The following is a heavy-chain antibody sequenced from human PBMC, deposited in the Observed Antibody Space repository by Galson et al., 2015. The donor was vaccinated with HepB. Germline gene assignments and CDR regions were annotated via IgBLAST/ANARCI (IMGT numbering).Heavy chain of an antibody. CDR3: AKDQTGGSYAYYGMDV. CDR2: ISWNSGSI. J-gene: IGHJ6*02. V-gene: IGHV3-9*01. CDR1: GFTFDDYA. Sequence: SLRLSCAASGFTFDDYAMHWVRQAPGKGLEWVSGISWNSGSIGYADSVKGRFTISRDNAKNSLYLQMNSLRAEDTALYYCAKDQTGGSYAYYGMDVWGQGTTVTVSS. D-gene: IGHD1-26*01.